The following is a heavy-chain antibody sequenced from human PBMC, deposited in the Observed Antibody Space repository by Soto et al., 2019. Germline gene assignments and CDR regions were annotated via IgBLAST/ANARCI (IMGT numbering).Heavy chain of an antibody. CDR1: SGTTRTYQ. V-gene: IGHV4-59*01. D-gene: IGHD4-4*01. Sequence: ILSLTQTGSSGTTRTYQWKGIRQPPGKGLEWIGYIYYSGSTNYNPSLKSRVTISVDTSKNQFSLKLSSVTAADTAVYYCARDGVTTNYYYGMDVWGQGTTVT. CDR2: IYYSGST. CDR3: ARDGVTTNYYYGMDV. J-gene: IGHJ6*02.